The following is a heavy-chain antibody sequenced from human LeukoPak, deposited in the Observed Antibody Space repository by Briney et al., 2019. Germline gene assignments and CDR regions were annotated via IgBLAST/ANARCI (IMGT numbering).Heavy chain of an antibody. CDR1: GFTVSSNY. V-gene: IGHV3-53*01. Sequence: GGSLRLSXAASGFTVSSNYMTWVRQAPGKGLEWVSVIYSGGSTYYADSVKGRFTISRGNSKNTLYLQMNSLRAEDTAVYYCAAAKQWLVPDYWGQGTLVTVSS. CDR2: IYSGGST. J-gene: IGHJ4*02. CDR3: AAAKQWLVPDY. D-gene: IGHD6-19*01.